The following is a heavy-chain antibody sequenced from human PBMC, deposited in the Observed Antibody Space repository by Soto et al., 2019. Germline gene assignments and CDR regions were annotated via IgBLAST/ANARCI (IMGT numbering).Heavy chain of an antibody. CDR3: ARDLGPLVPATTYYYYGMDV. Sequence: SVKVSCKASGYTFTSYGISWVRQAPGQGLEWMGGIIPIFGTANYAQKFQGRVTITADESTSTAYMELSSLRSEDTAVYYCARDLGPLVPATTYYYYGMDVWGQGTTVTVSS. J-gene: IGHJ6*02. V-gene: IGHV1-69*13. D-gene: IGHD2-2*01. CDR2: IIPIFGTA. CDR1: GYTFTSYG.